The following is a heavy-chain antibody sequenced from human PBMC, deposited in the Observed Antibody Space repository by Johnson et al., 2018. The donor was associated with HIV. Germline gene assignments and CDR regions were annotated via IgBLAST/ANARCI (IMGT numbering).Heavy chain of an antibody. Sequence: QLVESVGGLVQPGRSLRLSCAASGFTFDDYAMHWVRQAPGKGLEWVSGISWNSGSIGYADSVKGRFTISRDNAKNSLYLQMNSLRAEDTALYYCAKDRNFGSGSYPDALDIWGQGPMVTVSS. V-gene: IGHV3-9*01. CDR1: GFTFDDYA. CDR3: AKDRNFGSGSYPDALDI. J-gene: IGHJ3*02. D-gene: IGHD3-10*01. CDR2: ISWNSGSI.